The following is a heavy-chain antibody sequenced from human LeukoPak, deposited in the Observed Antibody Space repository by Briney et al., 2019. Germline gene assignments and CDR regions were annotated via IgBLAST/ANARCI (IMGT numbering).Heavy chain of an antibody. Sequence: SETLSLTCTVSGGSISSYYWSWIRQPPGKGLEWIGYIYYSGSTNYNPSLKSRVTISVDTSKNQFSLKLSSVTAADTAVYYCARRSYDGSGYYYVDYWGQGTLVTVSS. V-gene: IGHV4-59*01. CDR1: GGSISSYY. CDR2: IYYSGST. CDR3: ARRSYDGSGYYYVDY. J-gene: IGHJ4*02. D-gene: IGHD3-22*01.